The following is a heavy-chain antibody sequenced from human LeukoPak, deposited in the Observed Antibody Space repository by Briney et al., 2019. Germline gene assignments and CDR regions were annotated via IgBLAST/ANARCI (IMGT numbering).Heavy chain of an antibody. CDR3: ARDQGVWFGDLWFDP. V-gene: IGHV3-48*03. D-gene: IGHD3-10*01. Sequence: PGGSLRLSCAASGFTFSSYEMNWVRQAPGKGLEWVSYISSSGSTIYYADSVKGRFTISRDNAKNSLYLQMNSLRAEDTAVYYCARDQGVWFGDLWFDPWGQGTLSPSPQ. J-gene: IGHJ5*02. CDR2: ISSSGSTI. CDR1: GFTFSSYE.